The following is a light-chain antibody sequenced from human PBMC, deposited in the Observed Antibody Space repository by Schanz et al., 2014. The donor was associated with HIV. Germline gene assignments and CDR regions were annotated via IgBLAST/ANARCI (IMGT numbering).Light chain of an antibody. J-gene: IGKJ1*01. Sequence: EIVMTQSPATLSVSPGERATLSCRASHSISNNLAWYQQKPGQAPRLLIYGASTGATGVPARFSGSGSGTEFTLTISSLQSEDFAVYYCQHYNNWLRTFGQGTKVEIK. CDR1: HSISNN. V-gene: IGKV3-15*01. CDR3: QHYNNWLRT. CDR2: GAS.